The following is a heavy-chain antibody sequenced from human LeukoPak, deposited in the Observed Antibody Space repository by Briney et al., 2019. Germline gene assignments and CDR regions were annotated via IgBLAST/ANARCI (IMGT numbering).Heavy chain of an antibody. CDR2: ISAYNGNT. CDR3: ASWDSSGWYKDFDY. J-gene: IGHJ4*02. Sequence: ASVKVSCKASGYIFTNYGISWVRQAPGQGLEWLGWISAYNGNTNYAQKLQGRVTMTTDTSTSTVYMELRSLRSDDTAVYYCASWDSSGWYKDFDYWGQGTLVTVSS. D-gene: IGHD6-19*01. CDR1: GYIFTNYG. V-gene: IGHV1-18*01.